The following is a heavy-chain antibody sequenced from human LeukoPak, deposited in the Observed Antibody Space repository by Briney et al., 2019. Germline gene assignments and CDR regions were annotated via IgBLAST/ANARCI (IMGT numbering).Heavy chain of an antibody. D-gene: IGHD3-10*01. Sequence: GGSLRLSCTASGFTFSDYFISWIRQAPGKGLEWVSYISSSGSTIYYADSVKGRFTNSRDNAKNSLYLQMNSLRAEDTAVYYCARKGSYGSVFEPRGQGTLVTVSS. CDR2: ISSSGSTI. CDR3: ARKGSYGSVFEP. J-gene: IGHJ5*02. CDR1: GFTFSDYF. V-gene: IGHV3-11*01.